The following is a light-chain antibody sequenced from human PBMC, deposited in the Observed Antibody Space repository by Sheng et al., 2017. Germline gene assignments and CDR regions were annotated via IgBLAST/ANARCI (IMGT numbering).Light chain of an antibody. CDR3: QACDSSTAYV. CDR2: QSS. Sequence: SYELTQPPSVSVSPGQTASITCSGDKLMGDKYACWYQQKPGQSPVLVIYQSSKRPSGIPERFSGSNSGNTATLTISGTQAMDEADYYCQACDSSTAYVFGTGTKVTVL. CDR1: KLMGDKY. J-gene: IGLJ1*01. V-gene: IGLV3-1*01.